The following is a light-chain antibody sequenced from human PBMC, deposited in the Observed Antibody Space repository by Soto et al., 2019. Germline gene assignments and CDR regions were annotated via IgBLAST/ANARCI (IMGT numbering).Light chain of an antibody. V-gene: IGLV3-21*02. J-gene: IGLJ3*02. CDR3: QGWISDHLV. CDR1: NIGSSS. Sequence: SYELTQPPSVSVAPGQTARITCGGDNIGSSSVHWYQQKPGQAPVLVVYDERDRPSGIPDRFSGSNSGNTATLTISRVEAGDEADFYCQGWISDHLVFGGGTKLTVL. CDR2: DER.